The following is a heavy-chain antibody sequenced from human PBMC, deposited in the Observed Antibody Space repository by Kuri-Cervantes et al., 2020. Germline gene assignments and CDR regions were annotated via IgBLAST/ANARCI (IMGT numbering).Heavy chain of an antibody. D-gene: IGHD6-6*01. CDR3: ANQLTPYSSFV. J-gene: IGHJ4*02. Sequence: GESLKISCAASGFTFSSYAMSWVRQAPGKGLEWVSAISGSGGSTYYADSVKGRFTISRDNSKNTLYLQMNSLRAEDTAVYYCANQLTPYSSFVWGRGTLVTVSS. V-gene: IGHV3-23*01. CDR2: ISGSGGST. CDR1: GFTFSSYA.